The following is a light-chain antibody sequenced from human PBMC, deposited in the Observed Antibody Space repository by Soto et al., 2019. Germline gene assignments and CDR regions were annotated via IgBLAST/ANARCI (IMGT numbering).Light chain of an antibody. CDR3: QQSHILPRT. CDR2: DAS. Sequence: DIQMTQSPSSLSASVGDRVTITCQASQDISNHLIWYQQKPGKAPKFLIYDASNLETGVPSRFSGSGSGTDVTCSISSLQPEDVATYFCQQSHILPRTFGPGTKVGIK. CDR1: QDISNH. V-gene: IGKV1-33*01. J-gene: IGKJ3*01.